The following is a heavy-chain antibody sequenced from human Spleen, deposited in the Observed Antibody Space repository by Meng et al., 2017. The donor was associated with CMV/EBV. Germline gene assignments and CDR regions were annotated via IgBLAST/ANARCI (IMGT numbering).Heavy chain of an antibody. D-gene: IGHD6-6*01. Sequence: GESLKISCAASGFTFSSYAMHWVRQAPGKGLEWVAVISYDGSNKYYADSVKGRFTISRDNSKNSLYLQMNSLRAEDTAVYYCARGEQLHWGQGTLVTVSS. CDR2: ISYDGSNK. CDR3: ARGEQLH. J-gene: IGHJ4*02. CDR1: GFTFSSYA. V-gene: IGHV3-30-3*01.